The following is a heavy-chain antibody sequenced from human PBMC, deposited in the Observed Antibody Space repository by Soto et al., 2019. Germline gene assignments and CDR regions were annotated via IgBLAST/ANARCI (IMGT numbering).Heavy chain of an antibody. D-gene: IGHD3-3*01. J-gene: IGHJ3*02. CDR2: INPATGAA. Sequence: QLHLVQSGAVVKKPGASVTVSCSASGYPVTAYYMHWVRQAPGRGLEWMGGINPATGAAKYTQTFRGRVTLTMDTSTGTVFMELSGLTSGDTAVFYCAIGGGVGVAGSAAFEMCGQGTLVPVSS. V-gene: IGHV1-2*02. CDR3: AIGGGVGVAGSAAFEM. CDR1: GYPVTAYY.